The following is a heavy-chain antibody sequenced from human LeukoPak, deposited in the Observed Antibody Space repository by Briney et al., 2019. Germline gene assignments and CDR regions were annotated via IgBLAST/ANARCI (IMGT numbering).Heavy chain of an antibody. J-gene: IGHJ6*03. Sequence: SETLSLTCAVYGGSFSGYYWSWIRQPPGKGLESIGEINHSGSTNYNPSLKSRVTISVVTSKNQFSLKLSSVTAADTAVYYCARGARGCSSTSCYRSVAYYYMDVWGKGTTVTVSS. V-gene: IGHV4-34*01. CDR2: INHSGST. D-gene: IGHD2-2*01. CDR3: ARGARGCSSTSCYRSVAYYYMDV. CDR1: GGSFSGYY.